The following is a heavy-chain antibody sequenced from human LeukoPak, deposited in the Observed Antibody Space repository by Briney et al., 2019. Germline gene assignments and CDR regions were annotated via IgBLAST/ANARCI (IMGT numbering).Heavy chain of an antibody. CDR3: ARHIDNYAHSAYPPNDF. V-gene: IGHV4-39*01. Sequence: SETLSLTCTVSGGSISSSSYYWGWIRQPPGKGLEWIGSIYYSGTTYYTPSLKSRVTISVDTPKNQFSLNLNSVTAADTAIYYCARHIDNYAHSAYPPNDFWGQGTLVTVSS. J-gene: IGHJ4*02. D-gene: IGHD3-16*01. CDR2: IYYSGTT. CDR1: GGSISSSSYY.